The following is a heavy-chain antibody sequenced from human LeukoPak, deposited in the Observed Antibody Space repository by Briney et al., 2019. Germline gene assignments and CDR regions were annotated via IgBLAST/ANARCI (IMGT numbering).Heavy chain of an antibody. D-gene: IGHD3-3*01. J-gene: IGHJ4*02. CDR2: IYTSGST. V-gene: IGHV4-4*07. CDR3: ASLSPNDFWSGYPDY. CDR1: GGSISSYY. Sequence: SETLSLTCTVSGGSISSYYWSWIRQPAGKGLEWIGRIYTSGSTNYNPSLKSRVTMSVDTSENQFSLKLSSVTAADTAVYYCASLSPNDFWSGYPDYWGQGTLVTVSS.